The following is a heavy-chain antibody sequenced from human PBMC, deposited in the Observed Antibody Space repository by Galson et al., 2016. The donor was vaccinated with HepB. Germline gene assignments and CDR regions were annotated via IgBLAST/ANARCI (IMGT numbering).Heavy chain of an antibody. CDR2: TYYRSKWYN. J-gene: IGHJ6*02. CDR3: ARVRSGYSGYANPYYYGMDV. CDR1: GDSVSSNSAT. V-gene: IGHV6-1*01. Sequence: CAISGDSVSSNSATWNWIRQSPSRGLEWLGRTYYRSKWYNDYALSVKSRITINPDTSKNQFSPQLNSVTPEDTAVYYCARVRSGYSGYANPYYYGMDVWGQGTLVTVS. D-gene: IGHD5-12*01.